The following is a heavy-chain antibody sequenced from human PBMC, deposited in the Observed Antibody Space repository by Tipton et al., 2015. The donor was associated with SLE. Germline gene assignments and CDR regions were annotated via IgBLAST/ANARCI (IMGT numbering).Heavy chain of an antibody. Sequence: SLRLSCAASGFTVSSNYMSWVRQAPGKGLEWVSVIYSGGSTYYADSVKGRFTISRDNSKNTLYLQMNSLRAEDTAAYYCARETGTWAFDYWGQGTLVTVSS. J-gene: IGHJ4*02. CDR2: IYSGGST. CDR1: GFTVSSNY. V-gene: IGHV3-66*02. CDR3: ARETGTWAFDY. D-gene: IGHD7-27*01.